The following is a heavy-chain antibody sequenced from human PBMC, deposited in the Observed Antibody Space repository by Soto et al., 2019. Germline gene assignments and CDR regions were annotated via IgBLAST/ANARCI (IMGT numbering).Heavy chain of an antibody. V-gene: IGHV4-59*01. Sequence: SETLSLTCTVSGGSISSYYWSWIRQPPGKGLEWIGYIYYSGSTNYNPSLKSRVTISVDTSKNQFSLKLSSVTAADTAVYYCARGEGTPDNYGMDVWGQGTTVTVSS. CDR1: GGSISSYY. CDR2: IYYSGST. J-gene: IGHJ6*02. D-gene: IGHD3-16*01. CDR3: ARGEGTPDNYGMDV.